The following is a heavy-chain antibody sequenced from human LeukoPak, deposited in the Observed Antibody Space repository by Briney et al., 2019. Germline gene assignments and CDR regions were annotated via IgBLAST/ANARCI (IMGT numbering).Heavy chain of an antibody. Sequence: PSETLSLTCAVYGGSFSGYYWSWIRQPPGKGLEWIGEINHSGSTNYNPSLKSRVTISVDTSKNQFSLKLSSMTAADTAVYYCARGQIAVAATGWHYWGQGTLVTVSS. D-gene: IGHD6-19*01. CDR3: ARGQIAVAATGWHY. J-gene: IGHJ4*02. V-gene: IGHV4-34*01. CDR1: GGSFSGYY. CDR2: INHSGST.